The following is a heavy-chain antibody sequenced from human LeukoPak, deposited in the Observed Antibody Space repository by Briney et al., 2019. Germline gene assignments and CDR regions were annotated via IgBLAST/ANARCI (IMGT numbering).Heavy chain of an antibody. CDR1: GFTFDDYA. Sequence: GGSLRLSCAASGFTFDDYAMHWVRQAPGKGLEWVSLISWDGGSTYYTDSVKGRFNISRDNSKNSLYLQMNSLRAEDTALYYCAHPGSFHIWGQGTMVTVSS. CDR2: ISWDGGST. J-gene: IGHJ3*02. CDR3: AHPGSFHI. V-gene: IGHV3-43D*03.